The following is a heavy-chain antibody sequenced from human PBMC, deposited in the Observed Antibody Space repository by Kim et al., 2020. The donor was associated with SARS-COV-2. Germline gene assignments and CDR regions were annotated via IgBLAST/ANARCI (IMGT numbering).Heavy chain of an antibody. J-gene: IGHJ4*02. Sequence: SETLSLTCTVSGGSISSGGYYWSWIRQHPGKGLEWIGYIYYSGSTYYNPSLKSRVTISVDTSKNQFSLKLSSVTAADTAVYYCARSGNILTSQFDYWGQGTLVTVSS. V-gene: IGHV4-31*03. CDR2: IYYSGST. D-gene: IGHD3-9*01. CDR1: GGSISSGGYY. CDR3: ARSGNILTSQFDY.